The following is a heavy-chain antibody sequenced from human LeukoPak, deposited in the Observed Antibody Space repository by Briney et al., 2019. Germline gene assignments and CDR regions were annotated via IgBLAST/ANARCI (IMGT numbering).Heavy chain of an antibody. J-gene: IGHJ6*02. CDR2: INHSGST. Sequence: PSETLSLTCAVYGXSFSGYYWSWIRQPPGKGPEWIGEINHSGSTNYNPSLKSRVTISVDTSKNQFSLKLSSVTAADTAVYYCARGCVTMVRGGPGMDVWGQGTTVTVSS. CDR3: ARGCVTMVRGGPGMDV. CDR1: GXSFSGYY. V-gene: IGHV4-34*01. D-gene: IGHD3-10*01.